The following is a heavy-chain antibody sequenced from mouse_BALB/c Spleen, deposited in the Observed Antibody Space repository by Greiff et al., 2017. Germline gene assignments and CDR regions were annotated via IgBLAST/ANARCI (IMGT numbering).Heavy chain of an antibody. CDR2: INPSNGGT. V-gene: IGHV1S81*02. CDR3: TRYGDFDY. D-gene: IGHD1-1*01. J-gene: IGHJ2*01. Sequence: QVQLQQPGAALVKPGASVKLSCKASGYTFTSYYMYWVKKRPGQGLEWIGGINPSNGGTNFNEKFKSKATLTVDKSSSTAYMQLSSLTSEDSAVYYCTRYGDFDYWGQGTTLTVSS. CDR1: GYTFTSYY.